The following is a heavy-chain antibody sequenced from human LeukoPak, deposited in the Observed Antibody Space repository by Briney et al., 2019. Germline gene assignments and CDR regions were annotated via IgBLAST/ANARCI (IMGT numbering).Heavy chain of an antibody. CDR3: ARDSTSINHYYGNFDY. CDR2: IKQDGSEK. J-gene: IGHJ4*02. CDR1: GFTFSSYG. D-gene: IGHD3-10*01. V-gene: IGHV3-7*01. Sequence: PGGSLRLSCAASGFTFSSYGMSWVRQAPGKGLEWVANIKQDGSEKYYVDSVKGRFTISRDNAKNSLYLQMNSLRAEDTAVYYCARDSTSINHYYGNFDYWGQGTLVTVSS.